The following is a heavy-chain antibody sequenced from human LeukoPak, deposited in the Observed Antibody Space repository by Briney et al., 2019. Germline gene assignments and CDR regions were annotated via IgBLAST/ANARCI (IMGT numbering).Heavy chain of an antibody. CDR2: LNPRSGAT. D-gene: IGHD5-12*01. V-gene: IGHV1-2*02. Sequence: ASVKVSCKASGYTFVDYYLYWVRQAPGQGLEWMGWLNPRSGATNYAQKFQARVTMTRDTSINTAYMELSRLRSDDTAVYYCARDHRRGSTGYDMPADWGQGTLVTVSS. J-gene: IGHJ4*02. CDR1: GYTFVDYY. CDR3: ARDHRRGSTGYDMPAD.